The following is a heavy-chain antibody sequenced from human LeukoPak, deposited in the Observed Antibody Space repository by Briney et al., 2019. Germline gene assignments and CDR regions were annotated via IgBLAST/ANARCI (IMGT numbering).Heavy chain of an antibody. CDR1: GFTFTSYG. CDR3: ARDLLYDSSGIFDY. V-gene: IGHV3-23*01. D-gene: IGHD3-22*01. Sequence: GGSLRLSCAASGFTFTSYGMSWVRQAPGKGLEWVSAISGSGSSTYYADSVKGRFTISRDNSKNSLYLQMNSLRAEDTAVYYCARDLLYDSSGIFDYWGQGTLVTVSS. CDR2: ISGSGSST. J-gene: IGHJ4*02.